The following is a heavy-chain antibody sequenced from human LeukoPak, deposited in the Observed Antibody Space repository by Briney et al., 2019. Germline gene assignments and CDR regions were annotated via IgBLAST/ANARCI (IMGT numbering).Heavy chain of an antibody. V-gene: IGHV3-23*01. Sequence: GGSLRLSCAASRFTFSHFWMSWVRQAPGKGLEWVSAISDIGNTYYADSVKGRFTISRDNSKNTLFLQMNSLRAEDTAVYYCSTGRVAARPGYWGQGTLVTVSS. J-gene: IGHJ4*02. CDR3: STGRVAARPGY. CDR1: RFTFSHFW. D-gene: IGHD6-6*01. CDR2: ISDIGNT.